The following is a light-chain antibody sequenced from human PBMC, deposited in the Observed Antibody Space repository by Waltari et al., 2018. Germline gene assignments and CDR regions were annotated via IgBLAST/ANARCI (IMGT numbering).Light chain of an antibody. V-gene: IGKV1-5*01. J-gene: IGKJ2*01. Sequence: DIQMTQSPSTLSASVGDRVTITCRASQSIGTWLAWYQQKPGKAPKSLIYDASSLESGVPSRFSGSGSGTEFTLTISSLQSEDFAVYYCQQYNNWPPYTFGQGTKLDIK. CDR2: DAS. CDR1: QSIGTW. CDR3: QQYNNWPPYT.